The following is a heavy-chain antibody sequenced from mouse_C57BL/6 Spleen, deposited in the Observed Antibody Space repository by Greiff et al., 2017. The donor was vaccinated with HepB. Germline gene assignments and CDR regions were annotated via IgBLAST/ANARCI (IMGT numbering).Heavy chain of an antibody. J-gene: IGHJ4*01. V-gene: IGHV5-9*01. CDR1: GFTFSSYT. Sequence: EVQLVESGGGLVKPGGSLKLSCAASGFTFSSYTMSWVRQTPEKRLEWVATISGGGGNTYYPDSVKGRFTIFRDNATNTLYLQMSSLRSEDTGLYYCARAEGPDYYATDYWGQGASVTVSS. CDR2: ISGGGGNT. CDR3: ARAEGPDYYATDY.